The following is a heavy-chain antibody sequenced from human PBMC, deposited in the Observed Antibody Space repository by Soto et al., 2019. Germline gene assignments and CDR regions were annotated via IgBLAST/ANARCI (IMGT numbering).Heavy chain of an antibody. CDR2: IYYSGST. D-gene: IGHD3-22*01. V-gene: IGHV4-59*08. J-gene: IGHJ4*02. CDR3: ARAEYYYDSSGYSY. Sequence: SETLSLTCTVSGGSISSYYWSWIRQPPGKGLEWIGYIYYSGSTNYNPSLKSRVTISVDTSKNQFSLKLSSVTAADTAVYYCARAEYYYDSSGYSYWGQGTLVTVSS. CDR1: GGSISSYY.